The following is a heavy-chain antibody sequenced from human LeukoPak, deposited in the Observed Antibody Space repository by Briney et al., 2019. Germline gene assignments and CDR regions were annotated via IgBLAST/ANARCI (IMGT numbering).Heavy chain of an antibody. CDR1: GFTFSSYW. V-gene: IGHV3-74*01. CDR2: IKGDGGST. CDR3: ARDRALWYFDL. Sequence: GGSLRLSCAASGFTFSSYWMHWVRQAPGKGLVWVSRIKGDGGSTTYADSVKGRFTISRDNAKNTLYLQVNSLRAEDTAVYYCARDRALWYFDLWGRGTLVTASS. J-gene: IGHJ2*01.